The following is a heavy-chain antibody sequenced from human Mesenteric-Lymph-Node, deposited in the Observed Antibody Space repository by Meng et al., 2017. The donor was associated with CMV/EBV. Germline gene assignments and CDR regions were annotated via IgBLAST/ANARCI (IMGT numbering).Heavy chain of an antibody. J-gene: IGHJ4*02. CDR3: ARAYCSTTSCYGYFDY. CDR1: GYTFTGYY. V-gene: IGHV1-2*02. D-gene: IGHD2-2*01. Sequence: ASVKVSCKASGYTFTGYYLHWVRQAPGQGLEWMGWINPNSGGTNYARKFQGRVTMTRDTSISTAYMELSRLRSDDTAVYYCARAYCSTTSCYGYFDYWGQGTLVTVSS. CDR2: INPNSGGT.